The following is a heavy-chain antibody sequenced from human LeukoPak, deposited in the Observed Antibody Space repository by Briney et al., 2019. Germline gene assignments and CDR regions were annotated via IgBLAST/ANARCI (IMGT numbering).Heavy chain of an antibody. CDR3: AKDDSSGYFTFDY. D-gene: IGHD3-22*01. J-gene: IGHJ4*02. CDR1: GFTFDDYT. V-gene: IGHV3-43*01. CDR2: ISWDGGST. Sequence: PGGSLRLSCAASGFTFDDYTMHWVRQAPGKGLEWASLISWDGGSTYYADSVKGRFTISRDNSKYSLYLQMNSLRTEDTALYYCAKDDSSGYFTFDYWGQGTLVTVSS.